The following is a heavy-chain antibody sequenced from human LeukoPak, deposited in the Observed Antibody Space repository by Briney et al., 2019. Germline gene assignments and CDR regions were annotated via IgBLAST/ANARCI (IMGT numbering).Heavy chain of an antibody. D-gene: IGHD1-26*01. CDR2: ITPSGDGT. Sequence: GGSLRLSCAASGFTFSSYSMNWVRQAPGKGLEWVSSITPSGDGTYYAASVKGRFTISRDNSKNTLYLQMDSLRADDTAKYYCAKDSPVATWWGQGTLVTVSS. V-gene: IGHV3-23*01. CDR1: GFTFSSYS. J-gene: IGHJ4*02. CDR3: AKDSPVATW.